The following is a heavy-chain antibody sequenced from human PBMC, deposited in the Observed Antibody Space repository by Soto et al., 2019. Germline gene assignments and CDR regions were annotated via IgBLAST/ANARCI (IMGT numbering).Heavy chain of an antibody. CDR2: IWYDGSNK. V-gene: IGHV3-33*01. Sequence: QVQLVESGGGVVQPGRSLRLSCAASGFTFSSYGMHWVRQAPGKGLEWVKVIWYDGSNKYYADSVKGRFTISRDNSKITLYLQMNSVRAEDTAVYYCARSLGGNANWFDPWGQGTLVTVSS. CDR3: ARSLGGNANWFDP. CDR1: GFTFSSYG. J-gene: IGHJ5*02. D-gene: IGHD2-15*01.